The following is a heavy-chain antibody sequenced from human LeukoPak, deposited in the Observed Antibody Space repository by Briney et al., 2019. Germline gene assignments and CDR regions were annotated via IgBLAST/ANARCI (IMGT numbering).Heavy chain of an antibody. J-gene: IGHJ1*01. CDR2: INSDGSIT. Sequence: GGSLRLSCAASGFTFTTYWMHWVRQAPGKGLVWVSHINSDGSITSYADSVKGRFTISRDNSKNTLDLQMIRLRAEDTAVYYCAKDGNSATQHWGQGTLVTVSS. CDR1: GFTFTTYW. CDR3: AKDGNSATQH. D-gene: IGHD4-23*01. V-gene: IGHV3-74*01.